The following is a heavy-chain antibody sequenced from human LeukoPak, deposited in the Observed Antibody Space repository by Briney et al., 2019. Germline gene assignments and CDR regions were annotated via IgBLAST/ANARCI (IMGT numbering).Heavy chain of an antibody. J-gene: IGHJ4*02. V-gene: IGHV3-7*04. Sequence: GGSLRLSCAASGFNFNSYWMSWVRQAPGKGLECVANIKQDGSDIDFVDSVKGRFTISRGNAKNSLYLQMNSLRGEDTAVYYCARARYGSGGYFFDFWGQGTLVTVSS. CDR2: IKQDGSDI. CDR3: ARARYGSGGYFFDF. CDR1: GFNFNSYW. D-gene: IGHD3-10*01.